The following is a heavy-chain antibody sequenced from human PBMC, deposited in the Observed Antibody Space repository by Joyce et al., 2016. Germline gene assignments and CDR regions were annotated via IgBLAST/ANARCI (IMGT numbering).Heavy chain of an antibody. D-gene: IGHD2-15*01. V-gene: IGHV3-33*01. CDR2: RLLNGSNI. J-gene: IGHJ4*02. CDR1: GFEFSTSG. Sequence: QVRVVESWGGVVQPVRSLRLSCAVCGFEFSTSGMHWVRQAPGKVLEWVALRLLNGSNINYGASVNGRFTISRDNSKNTVFLQMNRLRAEDTAVYCCARDIWDCRGSMCYSDYIDYWGQGTLVTVSS. CDR3: ARDIWDCRGSMCYSDYIDY.